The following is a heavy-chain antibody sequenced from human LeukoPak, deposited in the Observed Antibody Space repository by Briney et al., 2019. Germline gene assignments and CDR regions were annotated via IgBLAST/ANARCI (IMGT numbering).Heavy chain of an antibody. D-gene: IGHD6-13*01. CDR1: GFTVSSNY. V-gene: IGHV3-66*01. Sequence: GGSLRLSCAASGFTVSSNYMSWVRQAPGKGLEWASVIYSGGSTYYADSVKGRFTISRDNSKNTLYLQMNSLRAEDTAVYYCARDRRGIAAPLGYWGQGTLVTVSS. CDR3: ARDRRGIAAPLGY. CDR2: IYSGGST. J-gene: IGHJ4*02.